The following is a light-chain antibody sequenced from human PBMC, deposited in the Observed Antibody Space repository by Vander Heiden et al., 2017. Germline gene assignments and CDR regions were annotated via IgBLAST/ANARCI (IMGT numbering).Light chain of an antibody. V-gene: IGKV1-33*01. CDR2: DAS. CDR1: QDISNY. CDR3: QQYDNLPLT. J-gene: IGKJ4*01. Sequence: DIKMTQSPSSLSASVGDRVTITCQASQDISNYLNWYQQKPGKAPKLLIYDASNLETGVPARFSGSGSGTDFTFTISSLQPEDIATYYCQQYDNLPLTFGGGTKVXIK.